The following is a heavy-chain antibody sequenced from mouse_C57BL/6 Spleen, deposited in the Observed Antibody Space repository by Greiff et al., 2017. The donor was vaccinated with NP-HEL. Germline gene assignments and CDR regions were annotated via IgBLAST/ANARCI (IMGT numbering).Heavy chain of an antibody. V-gene: IGHV2-5*01. CDR3: AKRGYDYTSGAMDY. CDR2: IWRGGST. D-gene: IGHD2-4*01. CDR1: GFSLTSYG. J-gene: IGHJ4*01. Sequence: VQLQQSGPGLVQPSQSLSITCTVSGFSLTSYGVHWVRQSPGKGLEWLGVIWRGGSTDYNAAFMSRLSITKDNSKSQVFIKMNSLRADHTAIYYGAKRGYDYTSGAMDYWGQGTSVTVSS.